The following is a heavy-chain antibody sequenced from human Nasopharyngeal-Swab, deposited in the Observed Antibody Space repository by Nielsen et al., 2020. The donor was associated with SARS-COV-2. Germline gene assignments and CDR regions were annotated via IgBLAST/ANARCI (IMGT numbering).Heavy chain of an antibody. J-gene: IGHJ5*02. D-gene: IGHD6-19*01. CDR3: ARDRQQWLSTWFDP. CDR1: GGSFSGYY. CDR2: INHSGST. V-gene: IGHV4-34*01. Sequence: SETLSLTCAVYGGSFSGYYWSWIRQPPGKGLEWIGEINHSGSTNYNPSLKSRVTISVDTSKNQFSLKLSSVTAADTAVYYCARDRQQWLSTWFDPWGQGTLVTVSS.